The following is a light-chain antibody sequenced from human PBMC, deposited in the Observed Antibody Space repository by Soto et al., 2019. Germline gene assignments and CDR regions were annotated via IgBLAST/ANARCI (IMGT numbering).Light chain of an antibody. J-gene: IGKJ1*01. V-gene: IGKV1-5*01. CDR1: QSINAR. Sequence: DIQMTQSPFTLSASVGDRVTITFRASQSINARLAWHQQKPGKAPKVLIYDASNLESGVPSRFRGSGSGTELTLTISSLQPDDFATYYCQQYNSYPWTFGKGTQVDI. CDR3: QQYNSYPWT. CDR2: DAS.